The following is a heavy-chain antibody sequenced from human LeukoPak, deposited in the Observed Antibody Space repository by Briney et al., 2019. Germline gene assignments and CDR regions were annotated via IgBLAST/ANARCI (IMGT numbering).Heavy chain of an antibody. V-gene: IGHV4-34*01. CDR2: INHSGST. D-gene: IGHD1-26*01. CDR1: GGSFSGYY. CDR3: ARGKNIVGATRGYYYFDY. Sequence: NTSETLSLTCAVYGGSFSGYYWSWIRQPPGKGLEWIGEINHSGSTNYNPSLKSRVTISVDTSKNQFSLKLSSVTAADTAVYYCARGKNIVGATRGYYYFDYWGQGTLVTVSS. J-gene: IGHJ4*02.